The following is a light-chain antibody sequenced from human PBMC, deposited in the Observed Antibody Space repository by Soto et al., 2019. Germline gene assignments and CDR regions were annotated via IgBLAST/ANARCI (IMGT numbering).Light chain of an antibody. CDR3: QQSHSTPLT. CDR1: QSISSY. V-gene: IGKV1-39*01. J-gene: IGKJ4*01. CDR2: GAS. Sequence: DIQMTQSPSSLSASVGDRVTITCRASQSISSYLNWYQQKPGKAPKVLISGASSLQSGVPLRFSGSGSGTDFTLTISSLQSEDFASYYCQQSHSTPLTFGGETKVEIK.